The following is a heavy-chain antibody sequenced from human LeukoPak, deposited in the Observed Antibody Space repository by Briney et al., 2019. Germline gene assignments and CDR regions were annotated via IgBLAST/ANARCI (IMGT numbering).Heavy chain of an antibody. Sequence: GESLQISCMGSGYSFTSYWISCGRQMPGKGVEWMGGIEPSTSYTNYSPAFQGHVTISTDRSISTAYLRWSSLKASDTAMYYCATQGGITLTYWGQGTLVTVSS. CDR2: IEPSTSYT. CDR1: GYSFTSYW. D-gene: IGHD3-10*01. CDR3: ATQGGITLTY. J-gene: IGHJ4*02. V-gene: IGHV5-10-1*01.